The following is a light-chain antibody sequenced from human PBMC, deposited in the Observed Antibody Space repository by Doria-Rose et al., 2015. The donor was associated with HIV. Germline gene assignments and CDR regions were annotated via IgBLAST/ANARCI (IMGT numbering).Light chain of an antibody. CDR1: QRVKSSY. Sequence: TQSPGTLSLSPGERATLSCRASQRVKSSYLAWYQQKPGQAPRLLIYDASTRATGIADRFSGSGSGTDLTLTISRLEPEDVAVYYCQQYGTSRGTFGQGTRLEIK. J-gene: IGKJ5*01. CDR3: QQYGTSRGT. V-gene: IGKV3-20*01. CDR2: DAS.